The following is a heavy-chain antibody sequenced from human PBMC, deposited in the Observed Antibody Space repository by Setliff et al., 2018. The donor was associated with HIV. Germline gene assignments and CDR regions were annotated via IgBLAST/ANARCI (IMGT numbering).Heavy chain of an antibody. CDR3: ARDDSTGNTDGFDI. J-gene: IGHJ3*02. CDR1: GFTLSSYW. CDR2: KKQDGSKA. D-gene: IGHD2-8*02. V-gene: IGHV3-7*04. Sequence: GGSMRLSCVASGFTLSSYWMRWVRRAQGKGLEWVADKKQDGSKAYYMDSVKGRFTISRDNPNNSLYLQMTSLRAEDTAVYYRARDDSTGNTDGFDIWGQGTTVTVSS.